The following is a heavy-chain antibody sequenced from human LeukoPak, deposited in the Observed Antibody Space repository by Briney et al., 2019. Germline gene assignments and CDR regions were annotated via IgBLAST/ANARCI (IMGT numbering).Heavy chain of an antibody. CDR3: AREYGSSHSFDP. Sequence: KPSETLSLTCAVYGGSFSGYYWSWIRQPPGKGLEWIGEIYHSGNTNYNPSLKSRVTISIDKSKNQFSLKLSSVTAADTAIYYCAREYGSSHSFDPWGQGTLVTVSS. V-gene: IGHV4-34*01. CDR2: IYHSGNT. D-gene: IGHD6-13*01. J-gene: IGHJ5*02. CDR1: GGSFSGYY.